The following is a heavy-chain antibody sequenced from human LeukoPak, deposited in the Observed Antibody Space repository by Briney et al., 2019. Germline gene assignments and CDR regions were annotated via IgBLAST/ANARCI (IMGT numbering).Heavy chain of an antibody. CDR2: IYSSGST. CDR1: GGSINTFY. D-gene: IGHD3-10*01. CDR3: ARETGSGSRDY. J-gene: IGHJ4*02. Sequence: SSETLSLTCTVSGGSINTFYWSWIRQPAGKGLEWIGRIYSSGSTNYNPSLKSRVTMSVDMSKNNFSLNLSSVTAADTAVYYCARETGSGSRDYWGQGTLVTVSS. V-gene: IGHV4-4*07.